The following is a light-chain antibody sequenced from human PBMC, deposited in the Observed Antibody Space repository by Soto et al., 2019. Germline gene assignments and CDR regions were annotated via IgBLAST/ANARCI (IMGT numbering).Light chain of an antibody. CDR2: EGS. Sequence: QSALTQPASVSGSPGQSITIFCTGTSSDIESYNLVSWHQQHAGKAPKLVIYEGSQRPPGVSYRFSGSKSGNTASLTISGLQAEDEADYYCCSYGGSSTYVFGTGTKLTVL. V-gene: IGLV2-23*01. CDR1: SSDIESYNL. CDR3: CSYGGSSTYV. J-gene: IGLJ1*01.